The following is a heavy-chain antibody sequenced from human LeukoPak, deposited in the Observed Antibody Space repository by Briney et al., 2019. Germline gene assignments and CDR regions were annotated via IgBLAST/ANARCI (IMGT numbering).Heavy chain of an antibody. CDR1: EYTFNAYY. CDR3: ARVGDGTKYCLDV. CDR2: INPNSGGT. V-gene: IGHV1-2*02. J-gene: IGHJ6*03. D-gene: IGHD1/OR15-1a*01. Sequence: GASVKVSCKASEYTFNAYYIHWVRQAPGQGLESMGWINPNSGGTNYAQRFQGRVTMTRDTSISTAYMELSGLRSDNTAVYYCARVGDGTKYCLDVWGTGTTVTVSS.